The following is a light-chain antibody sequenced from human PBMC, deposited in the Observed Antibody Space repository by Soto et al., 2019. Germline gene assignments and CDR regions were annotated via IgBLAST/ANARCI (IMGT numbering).Light chain of an antibody. V-gene: IGKV3-15*01. J-gene: IGKJ2*01. Sequence: VMTQSPVTLSVSPGDRATLSCRASQSVRNNLGWFQQKPGQAPRLLIYGISTRAAGVPARFVGSGSGTDFTLTIIRVQSEDYAIYYCQQYNNWPPYTFSQGTRLDVK. CDR2: GIS. CDR1: QSVRNN. CDR3: QQYNNWPPYT.